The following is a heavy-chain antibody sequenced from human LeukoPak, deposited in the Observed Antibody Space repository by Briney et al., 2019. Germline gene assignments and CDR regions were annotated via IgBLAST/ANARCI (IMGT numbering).Heavy chain of an antibody. Sequence: SETLSLTCTVSGGSISSSSYYWGWIRQPPGKGLEWIGSIYYSGSTYYNPSLKSRVTISVDTSKNQFSLKLSSVTAADTAVYYCARRGGGVYAMYYYYYYMDVWGKGTTVTVSS. CDR1: GGSISSSSYY. CDR3: ARRGGGVYAMYYYYYYMDV. J-gene: IGHJ6*03. V-gene: IGHV4-39*07. CDR2: IYYSGST. D-gene: IGHD2-8*01.